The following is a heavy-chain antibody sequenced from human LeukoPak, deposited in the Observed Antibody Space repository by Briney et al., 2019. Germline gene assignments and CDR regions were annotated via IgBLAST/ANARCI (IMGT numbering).Heavy chain of an antibody. CDR3: AKGRYSSSWYGGYFDY. Sequence: GGSLRLSCAVSGFTFSSYAMSWVRQAPGKGLEWVSGISGSGGSTYYADSVKGRFTISRDNSKNTLFLQMNGLRAEDTAVYYCAKGRYSSSWYGGYFDYWGQGTLVTVSS. V-gene: IGHV3-23*01. D-gene: IGHD6-13*01. CDR1: GFTFSSYA. J-gene: IGHJ4*02. CDR2: ISGSGGST.